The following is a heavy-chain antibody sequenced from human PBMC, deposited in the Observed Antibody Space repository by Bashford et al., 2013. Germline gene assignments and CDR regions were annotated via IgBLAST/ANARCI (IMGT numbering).Heavy chain of an antibody. D-gene: IGHD1-20*01. J-gene: IGHJ6*03. CDR3: ARHFNWNDGYYYYYYMDV. V-gene: IGHV5-51*01. Sequence: GESLKISCTGSGYIFTSYWIAWVRQMPGKGLEWMGIIFPGDSDSRYSPSFEGQVTISVDKSISTAYLHWSSLQASDTAIYYCARHFNWNDGYYYYYYMDVWGTGATVTVSS. CDR2: IFPGDSDS. CDR1: GYIFTSYW.